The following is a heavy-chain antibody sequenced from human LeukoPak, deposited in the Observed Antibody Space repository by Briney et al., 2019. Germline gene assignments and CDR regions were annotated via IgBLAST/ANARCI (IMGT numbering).Heavy chain of an antibody. J-gene: IGHJ4*02. Sequence: SETLSLTCAVYGGSFSGYYWSWIRQPPGKGLEWIGEIYHSGSTNYNPSLKSRVTISVDKSKNQFSLKLSSVTAADTAVYYCARGRRRGGYFDYWGQGTLVTVSS. CDR2: IYHSGST. V-gene: IGHV4-34*01. D-gene: IGHD3-16*01. CDR1: GGSFSGYY. CDR3: ARGRRRGGYFDY.